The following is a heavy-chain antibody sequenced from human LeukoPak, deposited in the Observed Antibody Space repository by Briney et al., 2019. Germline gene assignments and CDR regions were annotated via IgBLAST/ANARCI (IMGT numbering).Heavy chain of an antibody. CDR2: IYHSGST. D-gene: IGHD3-22*01. V-gene: IGHV4-4*02. CDR1: GGSISSSNW. Sequence: SETLSLTCAVSGGSISSSNWWSWVRQPPGKGLEWIGEIYHSGSTNYNPSLKSRVTISVDKFKNQFSLKLSSVTAADTAVYYCARVRRSFITPYYFDYWGQGTLVTVSS. J-gene: IGHJ4*02. CDR3: ARVRRSFITPYYFDY.